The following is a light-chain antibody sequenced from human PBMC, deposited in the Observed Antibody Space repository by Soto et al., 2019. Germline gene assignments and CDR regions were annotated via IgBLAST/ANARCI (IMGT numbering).Light chain of an antibody. CDR2: LGS. CDR1: QSLLHSNTHNY. J-gene: IGKJ2*01. Sequence: DIVMTQSPLSLPVTPGEPASISCRSSQSLLHSNTHNYLDWYLQKPGQPPQLLIYLGSTRASGVPDRFSGSGSGTDFTLKISRVEAEDVGVYYCMQALQTPVTFGQGTKLEIK. CDR3: MQALQTPVT. V-gene: IGKV2-28*01.